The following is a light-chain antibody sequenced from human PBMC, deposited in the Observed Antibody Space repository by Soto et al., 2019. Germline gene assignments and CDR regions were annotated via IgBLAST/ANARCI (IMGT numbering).Light chain of an antibody. J-gene: IGKJ1*01. Sequence: DIQMTQSPSTLSASVGDRVALTCRASQNISRWLAWYQQKPGRAPKLLIYKASNLEGGVPSRFSGSGSGTEFTLTITSLQPDDFAAYHCQQYDSYPWTFGQGTKVDIK. CDR3: QQYDSYPWT. V-gene: IGKV1-5*03. CDR2: KAS. CDR1: QNISRW.